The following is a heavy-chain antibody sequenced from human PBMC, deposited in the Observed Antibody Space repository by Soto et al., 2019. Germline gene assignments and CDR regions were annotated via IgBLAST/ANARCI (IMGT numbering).Heavy chain of an antibody. CDR1: GFNFPTYA. CDR2: IHMTHTVI. CDR3: VSDPAGDLEFDY. Sequence: EVQLVESGGELVQPGGSLRLSCAASGFNFPTYAMNWVRQAPGKGLEWLSFIHMTHTVIFYADSVRGRFTISSDNAKDTLDMQMNSLRVEYTAVYYCVSDPAGDLEFDYWGQGTLVTVSS. J-gene: IGHJ4*02. D-gene: IGHD4-17*01. V-gene: IGHV3-48*01.